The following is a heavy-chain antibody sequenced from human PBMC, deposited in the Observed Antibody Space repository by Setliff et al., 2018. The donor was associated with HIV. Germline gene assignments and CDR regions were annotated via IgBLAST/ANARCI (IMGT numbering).Heavy chain of an antibody. Sequence: GGSLRLSCVAFGFIFSRHYMAWVRQAPGKGLEWVANIKQDGSGAYYVGSVKGRFTLSRDNAKDSLYLQMNNLRAEDTAVYYCARDATRGGDMDVWGKGITVTVSS. CDR1: GFIFSRHY. J-gene: IGHJ6*03. V-gene: IGHV3-7*01. CDR3: ARDATRGGDMDV. CDR2: IKQDGSGA. D-gene: IGHD2-15*01.